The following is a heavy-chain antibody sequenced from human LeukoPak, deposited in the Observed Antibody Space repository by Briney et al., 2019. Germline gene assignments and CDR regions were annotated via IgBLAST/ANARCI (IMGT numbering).Heavy chain of an antibody. J-gene: IGHJ5*02. CDR2: INHSGST. CDR3: ARGVRITMVRGVIRWFDP. Sequence: SETLSLTCAVYGGSFSGYYWSWIRQPPGKGLEWIGEINHSGSTNYNPSLKSRVTISVDTSKNQFSLKLSPVTAADTAVYYCARGVRITMVRGVIRWFDPWGQGTLVTVSS. CDR1: GGSFSGYY. V-gene: IGHV4-34*01. D-gene: IGHD3-10*01.